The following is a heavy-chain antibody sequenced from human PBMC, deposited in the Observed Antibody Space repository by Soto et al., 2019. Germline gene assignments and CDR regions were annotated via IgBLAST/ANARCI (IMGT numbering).Heavy chain of an antibody. CDR1: GGSFSGYY. CDR3: ARGYSSSSLNWFDP. Sequence: QVQLQQWGAGLLKPSETLSLTCAVYGGSFSGYYWSWIRQPPGKGLEWIGEINHSGSTNYNPSLKSRVTILVDTSKNQFSLKLSSVTAADTAVYYCARGYSSSSLNWFDPWGQGTLVTVSS. J-gene: IGHJ5*02. D-gene: IGHD6-13*01. CDR2: INHSGST. V-gene: IGHV4-34*01.